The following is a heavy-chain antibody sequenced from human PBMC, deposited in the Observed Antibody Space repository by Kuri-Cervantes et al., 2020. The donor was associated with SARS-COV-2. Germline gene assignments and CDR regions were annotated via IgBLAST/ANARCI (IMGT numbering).Heavy chain of an antibody. D-gene: IGHD2-2*01. CDR2: IKSKTDGGTT. CDR1: GFTFSNAW. V-gene: IGHV3-15*01. CDR3: TRDNGDCSSSTCYVGFDP. Sequence: GGSLRLSCAASGFTFSNAWMSWVRQAPGKGLEWVGRIKSKTDGGTTDYAAPVKGRFTISRDDSKNTLYLQMNSLRAEDTAMYYCTRDNGDCSSSTCYVGFDPWGQGTLVTDSS. J-gene: IGHJ5*02.